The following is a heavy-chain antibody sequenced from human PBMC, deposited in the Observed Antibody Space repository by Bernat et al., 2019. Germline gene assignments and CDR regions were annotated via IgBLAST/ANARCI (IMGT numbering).Heavy chain of an antibody. J-gene: IGHJ4*02. CDR1: GYTFTDYY. D-gene: IGHD2-21*02. CDR2: INPHSGAT. V-gene: IGHV1-2*02. CDR3: ARDRGDVAIV. Sequence: QVQLVQSGAEVKKPAASVKVSCKASGYTFTDYYIHWVRQAPGQGLEWMGWINPHSGATNYAQQFQARVTMTRDTSISPAYMELSRLRSDDAAVYYCARDRGDVAIVWGQGTLVTVSS.